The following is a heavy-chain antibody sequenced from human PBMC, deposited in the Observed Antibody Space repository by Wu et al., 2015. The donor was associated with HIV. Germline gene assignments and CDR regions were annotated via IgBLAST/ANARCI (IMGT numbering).Heavy chain of an antibody. CDR1: GYTFPTYG. V-gene: IGHV1-18*01. D-gene: IGHD3-22*01. CDR3: ARSTQYYDVSGYWLD. CDR2: SSAYNGNT. Sequence: QVQLVQSGAEVKKPGASVKVSCQASGYTFPTYGISWVRQAPGQGLEWMGWSSAYNGNTDYAQKFQGRVRMTTDTSTSTAYMELRSLRSEDTAVYYCARSTQYYDVSGYWLDWGQGTLVSVSS. J-gene: IGHJ4*02.